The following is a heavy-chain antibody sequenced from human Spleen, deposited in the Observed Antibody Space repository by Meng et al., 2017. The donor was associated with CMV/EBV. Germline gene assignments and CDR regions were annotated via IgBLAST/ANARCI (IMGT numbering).Heavy chain of an antibody. CDR2: IYPNTGGT. CDR3: ARDHNWGPDY. V-gene: IGHV1-2*02. CDR1: GYTFTGNY. Sequence: SGEAAGYTFTGNYMHWVRQAPGQGLEWMGWIYPNTGGTNYALKFQGRVTMTRDTSINTVYMELTRLRSDDTAVYYCARDHNWGPDYWGQGTLVTGSS. J-gene: IGHJ4*02. D-gene: IGHD1-1*01.